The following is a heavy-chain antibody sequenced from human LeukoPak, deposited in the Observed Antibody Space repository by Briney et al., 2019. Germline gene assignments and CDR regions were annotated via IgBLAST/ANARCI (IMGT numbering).Heavy chain of an antibody. J-gene: IGHJ5*02. V-gene: IGHV4-34*01. Sequence: SETLSLTCAVYGESFSGYYWSWIRQPPGKGLEWIGEINHSGSTNYNPSLKSRVTISVDTPKNQFSLKLSSVTAADTAVYYCARRRFTYYYDSSGYYYVGENWFDPWGQGTLVTVSS. D-gene: IGHD3-22*01. CDR1: GESFSGYY. CDR3: ARRRFTYYYDSSGYYYVGENWFDP. CDR2: INHSGST.